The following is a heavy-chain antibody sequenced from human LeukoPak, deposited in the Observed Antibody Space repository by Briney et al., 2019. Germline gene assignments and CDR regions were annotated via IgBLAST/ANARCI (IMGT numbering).Heavy chain of an antibody. J-gene: IGHJ6*02. V-gene: IGHV3-30*04. D-gene: IGHD5-12*01. CDR3: ARDRYSGYDWGGQYYYYGMDV. Sequence: GGSLRLSCAASGFTFSSYAMHWVRQAPGNGLEWEAVISYDGSNKYYADSVKGRFTISRDNSKNTLYLEMNSLRAEDTAVYYCARDRYSGYDWGGQYYYYGMDVWGQGTTVTVSS. CDR2: ISYDGSNK. CDR1: GFTFSSYA.